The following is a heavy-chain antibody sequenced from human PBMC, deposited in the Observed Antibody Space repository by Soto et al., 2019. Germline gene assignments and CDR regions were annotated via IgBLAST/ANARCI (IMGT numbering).Heavy chain of an antibody. CDR1: GYTFTSYA. J-gene: IGHJ5*02. D-gene: IGHD4-17*01. V-gene: IGHV1-3*01. Sequence: EASVKVSCKASGYTFTSYAMHWVRQAPGQRLEWMGWINAGNGNTKYSQKFQGRVTITRDTSASTAYMELSSLRSEDTAVYYCARPAATVTTLGSQFRWFDPWGQGTLVTVSS. CDR2: INAGNGNT. CDR3: ARPAATVTTLGSQFRWFDP.